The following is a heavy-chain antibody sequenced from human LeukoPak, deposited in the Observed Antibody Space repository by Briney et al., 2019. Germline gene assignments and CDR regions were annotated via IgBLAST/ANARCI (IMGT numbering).Heavy chain of an antibody. D-gene: IGHD3-22*01. CDR3: ARGLYSSGYYAFDI. J-gene: IGHJ3*02. CDR1: GFTFSTYS. V-gene: IGHV3-48*02. Sequence: GGSLRLSCAASGFTFSTYSMNWVRQPPGEGLEWVSYIDSSSSTIFYADSVKGRFTISRDNAKNSLYLQMNSLRDEDTAVYYCARGLYSSGYYAFDIWGQGTMVTVSS. CDR2: IDSSSSTI.